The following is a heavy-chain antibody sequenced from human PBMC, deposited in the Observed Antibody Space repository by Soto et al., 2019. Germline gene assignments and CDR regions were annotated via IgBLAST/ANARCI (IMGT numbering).Heavy chain of an antibody. Sequence: PSETLSLTCSVSGGSISSYYWSWIRQPPGKGLEWIGYIYYSGSTNYNPSLKSRATISVDTSKNQFSLKLSSVTAADTAVYYCARDYYDSSGYLAGYYYYYYGMDVWGQGTTVTVSS. D-gene: IGHD3-22*01. V-gene: IGHV4-59*01. CDR1: GGSISSYY. CDR2: IYYSGST. CDR3: ARDYYDSSGYLAGYYYYYYGMDV. J-gene: IGHJ6*02.